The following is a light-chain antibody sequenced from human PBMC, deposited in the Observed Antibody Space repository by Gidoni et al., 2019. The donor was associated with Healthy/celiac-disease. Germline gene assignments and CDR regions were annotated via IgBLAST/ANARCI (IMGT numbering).Light chain of an antibody. J-gene: IGLJ1*01. CDR1: SSDVGGYNY. Sequence: QSALTQTASVSGSPGQSITISCTGTSSDVGGYNYVSWYQQHPGKAPKLMIYDVSNRPSGVSNLFSGSKSGNTASLTISGLQAEDEADYYCSSYTSSTLYVFGTGIKVTVL. CDR3: SSYTSSTLYV. CDR2: DVS. V-gene: IGLV2-14*01.